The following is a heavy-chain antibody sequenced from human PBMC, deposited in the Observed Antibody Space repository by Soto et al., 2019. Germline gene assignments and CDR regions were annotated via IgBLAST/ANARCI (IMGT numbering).Heavy chain of an antibody. J-gene: IGHJ4*02. D-gene: IGHD3-10*02. CDR1: GYSISSGYH. Sequence: SETLSLTCDVSGYSISSGYHWGWNRQPPGKGLEWIGSIYHSGTSYYNPSLMSRVSISVDTSKNQFSLKVTSVTAADTAVYYCAREAYDRADYWGQGTQVNVSS. CDR3: AREAYDRADY. CDR2: IYHSGTS. V-gene: IGHV4-38-2*02.